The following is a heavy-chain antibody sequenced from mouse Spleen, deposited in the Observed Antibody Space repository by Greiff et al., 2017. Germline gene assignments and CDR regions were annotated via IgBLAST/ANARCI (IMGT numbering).Heavy chain of an antibody. Sequence: EVQLQQSGPELVKPGASVKISCKASGYTFTDYYMNWVKQSHGKSLEWIGDINPNNGGTSYNQKFKGKATLTVDKSSSTAYMELRSLTSEDSAVYYCARSGYYYGSSYPFAYWGQGTLVTVSA. D-gene: IGHD1-1*01. CDR3: ARSGYYYGSSYPFAY. CDR2: INPNNGGT. CDR1: GYTFTDYY. V-gene: IGHV1-26*01. J-gene: IGHJ3*01.